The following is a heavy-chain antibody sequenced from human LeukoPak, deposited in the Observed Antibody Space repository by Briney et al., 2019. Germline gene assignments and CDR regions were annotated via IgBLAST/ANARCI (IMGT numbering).Heavy chain of an antibody. Sequence: GGSLRLFCAASGFTFSSYAMHWVRQAPGKGLEWVSAISGSGDRTDYADSVRGRFTISRDNSKSTLYLQMNSLRVEDTAIYYCAIREPIGYWGQGSLVTVSP. J-gene: IGHJ4*02. D-gene: IGHD6-13*01. V-gene: IGHV3-23*01. CDR2: ISGSGDRT. CDR3: AIREPIGY. CDR1: GFTFSSYA.